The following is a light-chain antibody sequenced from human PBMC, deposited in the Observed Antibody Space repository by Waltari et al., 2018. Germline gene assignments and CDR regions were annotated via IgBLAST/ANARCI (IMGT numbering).Light chain of an antibody. CDR2: GAS. Sequence: EIVLTQSPGTLSLSPGETAALSCRASQSVSSNFLAWYQQKPGQAPRLLLFGASNRATGLPDRFSGSGSETDFTLTVSRLEPEDFAVYYCQQYGSSPQAFGQGTKVEI. CDR3: QQYGSSPQA. CDR1: QSVSSNF. V-gene: IGKV3-20*01. J-gene: IGKJ1*01.